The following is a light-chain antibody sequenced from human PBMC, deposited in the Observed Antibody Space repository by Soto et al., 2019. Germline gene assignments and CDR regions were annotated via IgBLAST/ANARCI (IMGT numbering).Light chain of an antibody. J-gene: IGKJ1*01. CDR3: HQYGSAPWT. V-gene: IGKV3-20*01. CDR2: GAS. Sequence: IVLTQSPGTLSLSPGERGALSCRASQSVSSNYVAWYQQKPGQAPRLLISGASNRATGTPDRFRGSGSGTDFTLTITRLEPEDFAVYHCHQYGSAPWTSGQGTKVDIK. CDR1: QSVSSNY.